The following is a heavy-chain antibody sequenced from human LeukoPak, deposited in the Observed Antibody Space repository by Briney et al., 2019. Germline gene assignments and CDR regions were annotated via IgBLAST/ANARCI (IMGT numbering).Heavy chain of an antibody. J-gene: IGHJ4*02. V-gene: IGHV4-59*01. D-gene: IGHD2-2*01. CDR1: GGSISSYY. CDR2: IYHSGST. CDR3: ARQAPAALTFDY. Sequence: SETLSLTCTVSGGSISSYYWSWFRQPLGKGLQWIGYIYHSGSTNYNPSLKSRVTISVDTSKNQFSLKLSSVTAADTAVYYCARQAPAALTFDYWGQGTLVTVSS.